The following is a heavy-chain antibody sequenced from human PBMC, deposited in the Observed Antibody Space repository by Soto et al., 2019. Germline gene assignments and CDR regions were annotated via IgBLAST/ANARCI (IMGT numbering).Heavy chain of an antibody. Sequence: QVQLVQSGAEVKKPGSSVKVSCKASGGTFSSYGISWVRQAPGQGLEWMGGIIPIFGTANYAQKVQGRVTITADESTSTAYMELSRLRSEDTAVYYCARAVEQSYYSYGMDVWGQGTTVTVPS. CDR3: ARAVEQSYYSYGMDV. CDR2: IIPIFGTA. V-gene: IGHV1-69*12. CDR1: GGTFSSYG. J-gene: IGHJ6*02.